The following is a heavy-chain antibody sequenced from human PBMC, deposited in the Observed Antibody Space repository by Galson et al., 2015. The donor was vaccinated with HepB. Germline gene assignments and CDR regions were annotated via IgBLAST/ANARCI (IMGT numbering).Heavy chain of an antibody. Sequence: SLRLSCAASGFTFSTYGMHWVRQAPGKGLEWVAVIWFDGSNKDCLDSVRGRFTISRDNSKNMLFLEMNSLRDEDTATYYCARSPSSSWGDGFDIWGQGTMVTDSS. D-gene: IGHD6-13*01. J-gene: IGHJ3*02. CDR1: GFTFSTYG. V-gene: IGHV3-33*01. CDR2: IWFDGSNK. CDR3: ARSPSSSWGDGFDI.